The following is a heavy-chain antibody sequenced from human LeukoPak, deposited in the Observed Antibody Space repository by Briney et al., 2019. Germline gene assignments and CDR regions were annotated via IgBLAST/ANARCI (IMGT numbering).Heavy chain of an antibody. J-gene: IGHJ4*02. CDR2: VYNSAST. CDR1: GGSISSSTYT. Sequence: SETLSLTCTVSGGSISSSTYTWGWIRQPPGKGLEWIATVYNSASTYFNPSLKSRATIPADTSKNQFYLTLRFVTAADTAVYYCVREAPHLDYWGQGTQVTVSS. V-gene: IGHV4-39*07. CDR3: VREAPHLDY.